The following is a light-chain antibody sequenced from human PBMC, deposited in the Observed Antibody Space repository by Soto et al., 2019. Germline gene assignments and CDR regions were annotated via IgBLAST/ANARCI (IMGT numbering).Light chain of an antibody. J-gene: IGLJ1*01. V-gene: IGLV2-14*03. Sequence: QSALTQPASVSGSPGQSIAISCTGTSSDVGAFNYVSWYQQHPGKAPKFMIFDVSSRPSGVSDRFSGSKSGNTASLTISVRQTEDEADYYCASYTTCSTYVFGTGTKLTVL. CDR2: DVS. CDR3: ASYTTCSTYV. CDR1: SSDVGAFNY.